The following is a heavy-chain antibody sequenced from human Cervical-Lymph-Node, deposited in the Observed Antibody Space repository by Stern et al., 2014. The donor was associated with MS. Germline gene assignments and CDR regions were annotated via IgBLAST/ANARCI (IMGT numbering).Heavy chain of an antibody. V-gene: IGHV3-30-3*01. CDR1: GFTFSTYA. J-gene: IGHJ4*02. CDR2: VSYDGTQR. CDR3: ARGGRGVGLEY. Sequence: VQLVQSGGGVVQPGRSLSLSCGASGFTFSTYAMHWVRQAPGQGLEWVAFVSYDGTQRNSTDSVKARFTISRDNSKNTLYLHMNSLRDEDTAVYFCARGGRGVGLEYWGQGALVTVSS. D-gene: IGHD3-10*01.